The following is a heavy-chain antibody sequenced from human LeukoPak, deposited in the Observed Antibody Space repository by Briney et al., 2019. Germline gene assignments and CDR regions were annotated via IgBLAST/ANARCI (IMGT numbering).Heavy chain of an antibody. CDR1: GSTFSSYG. CDR2: ISTSGHST. Sequence: GGSLRLSCAASGSTFSSYGLSWVRQAPGKGLEWVSAISTSGHSTYYADSVKGRFTISRDDSKNTLYLQMNSLRAEDTAVYYCAKMVTFTFWYFDPWGQGTLVPVSS. V-gene: IGHV3-23*01. D-gene: IGHD2/OR15-2a*01. J-gene: IGHJ5*02. CDR3: AKMVTFTFWYFDP.